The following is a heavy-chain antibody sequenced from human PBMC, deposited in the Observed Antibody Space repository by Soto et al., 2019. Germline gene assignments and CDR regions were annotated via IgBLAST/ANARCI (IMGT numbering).Heavy chain of an antibody. D-gene: IGHD1-1*01. CDR3: ARDLGTGTDF. CDR1: GDSISSSNW. V-gene: IGHV4-4*02. CDR2: IYHSGAT. J-gene: IGHJ4*02. Sequence: QVQLQESGPGLVKPSRTLSLTCAVSGDSISSSNWWRWVRQAPGKGLEWIGEIYHSGATTYNPSLKCRATISVDPSKTHFSLKLTSVTAADTAVYFCARDLGTGTDFWGRGTLVTVAS.